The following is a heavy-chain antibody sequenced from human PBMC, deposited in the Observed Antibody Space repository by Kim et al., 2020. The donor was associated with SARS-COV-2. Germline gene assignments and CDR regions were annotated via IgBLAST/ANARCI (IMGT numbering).Heavy chain of an antibody. CDR2: INHSGST. Sequence: SETLSLTCAVYGGSFSGYYWSWIRQPPGKGLEWIGEINHSGSTNYNPSLKSRVTISVDTSKNQFSLKLSSVTAADTAVYYCARGHGYSYGYGGYWGQGTL. V-gene: IGHV4-34*01. CDR3: ARGHGYSYGYGGY. CDR1: GGSFSGYY. D-gene: IGHD5-18*01. J-gene: IGHJ4*02.